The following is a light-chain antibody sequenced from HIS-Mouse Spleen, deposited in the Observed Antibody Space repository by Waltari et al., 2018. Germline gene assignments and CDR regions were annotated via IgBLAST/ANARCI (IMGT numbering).Light chain of an antibody. J-gene: IGLJ2*01. CDR1: ALPKKY. CDR2: EDS. Sequence: SYELTQPPSVSVSPGQTARITCSGDALPKKYAYWYQQKSGQAPGMVVYEDSKRPAGILVRFSGSSSGTMATLTISGAQVEDEADYYCYSTDSSGNHRVFGGGTKLTVL. V-gene: IGLV3-10*01. CDR3: YSTDSSGNHRV.